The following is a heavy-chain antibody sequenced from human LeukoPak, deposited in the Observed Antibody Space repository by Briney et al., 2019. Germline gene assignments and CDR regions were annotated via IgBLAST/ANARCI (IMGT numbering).Heavy chain of an antibody. Sequence: GGSLRLSCAASGFTFSSYRMSWVRQAPGKGLEWVANIKQDGSEKYYVDSVKGRFTISRDNAKNSLYLQMNSLRAEDTAVYYCARDSRSGDFWSGTFDYWGQGTLVTVSS. CDR1: GFTFSSYR. D-gene: IGHD3-3*01. CDR3: ARDSRSGDFWSGTFDY. CDR2: IKQDGSEK. J-gene: IGHJ4*02. V-gene: IGHV3-7*01.